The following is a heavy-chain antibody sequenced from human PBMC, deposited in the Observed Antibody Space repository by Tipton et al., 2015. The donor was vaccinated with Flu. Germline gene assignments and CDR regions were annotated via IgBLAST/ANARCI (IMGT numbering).Heavy chain of an antibody. Sequence: TLSLTCSVSGGSVSSASYYWNWIRQPAGKGLEWVGRAYSSGNSHYDPSLKSRVTISVDTSKNQLPLRLTSVTAAYTAVYYCARCRGADWGAGGCYGVNSLVIWGHATKVIVSS. J-gene: IGHJ3*02. CDR1: GGSVSSASYY. CDR2: AYSSGNS. CDR3: ARCRGADWGAGGCYGVNSLVI. D-gene: IGHD2-15*01. V-gene: IGHV4-61*02.